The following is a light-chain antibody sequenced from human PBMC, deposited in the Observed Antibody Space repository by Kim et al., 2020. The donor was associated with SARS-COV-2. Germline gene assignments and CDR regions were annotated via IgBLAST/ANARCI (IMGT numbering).Light chain of an antibody. CDR1: QNVSSSY. V-gene: IGKV3-20*01. CDR2: AAS. CDR3: QHYDSSPPRYT. Sequence: EIVLMQSPGTLSLSPGERGTLSCRASQNVSSSYLAWYQQKPGQAPRLLIYAASKRAIGIPDRFRGSGSGTDFTLTISRLEPEDFAVYYCQHYDSSPPRYTFGQGTKLEI. J-gene: IGKJ2*01.